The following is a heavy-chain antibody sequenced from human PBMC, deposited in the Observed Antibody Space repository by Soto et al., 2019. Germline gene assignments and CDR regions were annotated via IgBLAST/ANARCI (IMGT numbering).Heavy chain of an antibody. CDR2: INHSGST. V-gene: IGHV4-34*01. Sequence: SETLSLTCAVYGGSFSDYYWTWIRQPPGKGLEWIGEINHSGSTNYNPSLKSRVTISVDTSKNQFSLKLSSVTAADTAVYYCTRGRRTAVTIDYWGQGALVTVSS. CDR1: GGSFSDYY. D-gene: IGHD4-17*01. J-gene: IGHJ4*02. CDR3: TRGRRTAVTIDY.